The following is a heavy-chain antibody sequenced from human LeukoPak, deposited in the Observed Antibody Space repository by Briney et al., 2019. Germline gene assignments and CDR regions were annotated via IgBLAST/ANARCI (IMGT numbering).Heavy chain of an antibody. Sequence: GSSVKVSCKASGGTFSSYAISWVRQAPGQGPEWMGRIIPILGIANYAQKFQGRVTITADKSTSTAYMELSSLRSEDTAVYYCARGEKDEYVFFYWGQGTLVTVSS. V-gene: IGHV1-69*04. CDR1: GGTFSSYA. CDR2: IIPILGIA. CDR3: ARGEKDEYVFFY. J-gene: IGHJ4*02. D-gene: IGHD3-3*01.